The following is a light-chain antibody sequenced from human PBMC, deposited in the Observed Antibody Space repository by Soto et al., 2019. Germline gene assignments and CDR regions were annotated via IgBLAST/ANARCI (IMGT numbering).Light chain of an antibody. J-gene: IGKJ2*01. CDR2: GAS. CDR1: QSVSSIY. Sequence: EIALTQSPCTLSLSPGERATLSCRASQSVSSIYLAWYQKKPEQAPRLLIYGASIRAIGIPDRISGSGSAADFSITISRLEPEDFAVYYCQQYHNSPVYTFGQGTKVEI. V-gene: IGKV3-20*01. CDR3: QQYHNSPVYT.